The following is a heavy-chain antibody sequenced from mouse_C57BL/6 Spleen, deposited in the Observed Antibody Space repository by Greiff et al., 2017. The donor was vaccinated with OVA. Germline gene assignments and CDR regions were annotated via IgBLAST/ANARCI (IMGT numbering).Heavy chain of an antibody. V-gene: IGHV5-15*01. D-gene: IGHD1-1*01. CDR3: ARRPSTVKAMDY. CDR2: ISNLAYSI. CDR1: GFTFSDYG. Sequence: EVMLVESGGGLVQPGGSLKLSCAASGFTFSDYGMAWVRQAPRKGPEWVAFISNLAYSIYYADTVTGRFTISRENAKNTLYLEMSRLRSADTAMYYWARRPSTVKAMDYWGQGTSVTVSS. J-gene: IGHJ4*01.